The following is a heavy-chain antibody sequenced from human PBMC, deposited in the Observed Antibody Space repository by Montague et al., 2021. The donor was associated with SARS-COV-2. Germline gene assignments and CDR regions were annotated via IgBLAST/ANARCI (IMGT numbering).Heavy chain of an antibody. CDR3: AGSYYYGSGTYVYNYYVDV. CDR2: ISYSGRT. J-gene: IGHJ6*03. CDR1: GGSVSSSPYY. Sequence: SETLSLTCTVSGGSVSSSPYYWGWIRQPPGRGLEWVGSISYSGRTYFSPSPKSRLTISVDSSENHFSLRLSSVTAADTAVYYCAGSYYYGSGTYVYNYYVDVWGKGTTVTVSS. D-gene: IGHD3-10*01. V-gene: IGHV4-39*02.